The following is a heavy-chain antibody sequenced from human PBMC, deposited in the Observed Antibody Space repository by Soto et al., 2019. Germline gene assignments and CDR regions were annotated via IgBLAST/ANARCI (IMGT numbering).Heavy chain of an antibody. CDR1: GYTFTSYG. J-gene: IGHJ4*02. Sequence: ASVKVSCKASGYTFTSYGISWVRQAPGQGLEWMGWMNPNSGNTGYAQKFQGRVTMTRNTSISTAYMELSSLRSEDTAVYYCARSIVVVTALDYWGQGTLVTVPQ. CDR3: ARSIVVVTALDY. D-gene: IGHD2-21*02. CDR2: MNPNSGNT. V-gene: IGHV1-8*02.